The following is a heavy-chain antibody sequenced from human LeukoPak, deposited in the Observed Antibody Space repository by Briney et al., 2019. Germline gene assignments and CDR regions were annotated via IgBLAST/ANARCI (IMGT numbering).Heavy chain of an antibody. CDR1: GLTFSDYG. CDR2: IRYDASAD. V-gene: IGHV3-30*02. J-gene: IGHJ4*02. D-gene: IGHD6-13*01. CDR3: VNQLGFDRTF. Sequence: PGGSLRLSCAASGLTFSDYGMHWVRQGPGKGLEWVAFIRYDASADFYADSVEGRFIISRDNLKNTLYLQMNSLRLEDTAVYYCVNQLGFDRTFWGLGTRVTVSS.